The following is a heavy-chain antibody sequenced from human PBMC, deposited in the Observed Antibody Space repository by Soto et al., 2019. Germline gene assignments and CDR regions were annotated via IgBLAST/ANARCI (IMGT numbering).Heavy chain of an antibody. CDR3: ARDTYYYDSSGYYYMGGFDY. CDR2: IYYSGST. CDR1: GGSISSYY. Sequence: SETLSLTCTVSGGSISSYYWSWIRQPPGKGLEWIGYIYYSGSTNYNPSLKSRVTISVDTSKNQFSLKLSSVTAADTAVYYCARDTYYYDSSGYYYMGGFDYWGQGTLVTAPQ. D-gene: IGHD3-22*01. V-gene: IGHV4-59*01. J-gene: IGHJ4*02.